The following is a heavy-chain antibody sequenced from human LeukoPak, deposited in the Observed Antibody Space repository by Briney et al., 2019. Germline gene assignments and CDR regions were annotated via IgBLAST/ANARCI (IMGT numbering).Heavy chain of an antibody. V-gene: IGHV3-30*02. Sequence: PGGSLRLSCAASGFTFSSYVMHWVRHAPGKGLGWVAFIRYDGSKKYYADSVKGRFTISRDNSKNTLYLQMNSLRAEDTAVYYCAKPKKSYCSGGSCFVYWGQGTLVTVSS. CDR3: AKPKKSYCSGGSCFVY. D-gene: IGHD2-15*01. CDR2: IRYDGSKK. J-gene: IGHJ4*02. CDR1: GFTFSSYV.